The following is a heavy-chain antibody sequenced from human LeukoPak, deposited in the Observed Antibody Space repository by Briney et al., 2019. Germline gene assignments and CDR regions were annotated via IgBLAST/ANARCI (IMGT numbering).Heavy chain of an antibody. CDR1: GFTFSSYS. J-gene: IGHJ5*02. D-gene: IGHD3-10*01. CDR3: AEGRYTGFGELYA. V-gene: IGHV3-23*01. CDR2: ISGSGGST. Sequence: GGSLRLSCAASGFTFSSYSMSWVRQAPRKGLEWVSSISGSGGSTYYADSGKGRFTISRDNSKNTLYLQMNSLRAEDTAVYYCAEGRYTGFGELYAWGQGTLVTVSS.